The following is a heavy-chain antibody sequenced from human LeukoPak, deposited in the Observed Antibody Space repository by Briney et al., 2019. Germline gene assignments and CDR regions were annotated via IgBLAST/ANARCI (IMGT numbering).Heavy chain of an antibody. D-gene: IGHD3-22*01. CDR2: INPNSGGT. Sequence: ASVKVSCKASGYTFTGYYMHWVRQAPGQGLEWMGWINPNSGGTNYAQKFQGWVTMTRDTSISTAYMELSRLRSDDTAVYYCARDRYYDSSGRNWFDTWGERALVTVSS. CDR3: ARDRYYDSSGRNWFDT. V-gene: IGHV1-2*04. CDR1: GYTFTGYY. J-gene: IGHJ5*02.